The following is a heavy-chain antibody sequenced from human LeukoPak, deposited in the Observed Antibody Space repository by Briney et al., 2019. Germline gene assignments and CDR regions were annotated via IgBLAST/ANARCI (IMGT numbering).Heavy chain of an antibody. J-gene: IGHJ4*02. CDR3: ASGDSSGYYGY. Sequence: ASVKVSCKASSYTVTSYGISWVRPAPGQGLEWMGWISAYNGNTNYAQKLQGRVTMTTDPSTSTAYMELRSLRSDDTAVYYCASGDSSGYYGYWGQGTLVTVSS. V-gene: IGHV1-18*01. CDR2: ISAYNGNT. D-gene: IGHD3-22*01. CDR1: SYTVTSYG.